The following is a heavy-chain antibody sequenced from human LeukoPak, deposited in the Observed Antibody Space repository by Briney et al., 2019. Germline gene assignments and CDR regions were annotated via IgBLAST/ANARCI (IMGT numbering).Heavy chain of an antibody. J-gene: IGHJ6*02. Sequence: ASVKVSCKASGYIFTSYAMHWVRQAPGQGLEWMGWISAYNGNTNYAQKLQGRVTMTTDTSTSTAYMELRSLRSDDTAVYYCARDGETLHSPYDFWSGYYYGMDVWGQGTTVTVSS. CDR2: ISAYNGNT. V-gene: IGHV1-18*01. CDR1: GYIFTSYA. D-gene: IGHD3-3*01. CDR3: ARDGETLHSPYDFWSGYYYGMDV.